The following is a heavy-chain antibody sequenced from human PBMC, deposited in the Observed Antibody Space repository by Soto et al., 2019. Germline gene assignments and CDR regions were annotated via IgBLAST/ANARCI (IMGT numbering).Heavy chain of an antibody. J-gene: IGHJ5*02. V-gene: IGHV3-23*01. CDR2: ISGSGGST. CDR3: ANGGFYYGSGSYYKALNWFDP. Sequence: GGSLRLSCAASGFTFSSYAMSWVRQAPGKGLEWVSAISGSGGSTYYADSVKGRFTISRDNSKNTLYLQMNSLRAEDTAVYYCANGGFYYGSGSYYKALNWFDPWGQGTLVTVSS. D-gene: IGHD3-10*01. CDR1: GFTFSSYA.